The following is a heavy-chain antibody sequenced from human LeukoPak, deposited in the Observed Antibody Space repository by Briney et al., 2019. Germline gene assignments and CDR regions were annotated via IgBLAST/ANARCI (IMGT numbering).Heavy chain of an antibody. CDR1: GGSFSGYY. CDR3: ARHPGFYGSGSANY. J-gene: IGHJ4*02. D-gene: IGHD3-10*01. V-gene: IGHV4-34*01. Sequence: SETLSLTCAVYGGSFSGYYWSWIRQPPGKGLEWIGEINHSGSTNYNPSLKSRVTISVDTSKNQFSLKLSSVTAADTAVYYCARHPGFYGSGSANYWGQGTLVTVSS. CDR2: INHSGST.